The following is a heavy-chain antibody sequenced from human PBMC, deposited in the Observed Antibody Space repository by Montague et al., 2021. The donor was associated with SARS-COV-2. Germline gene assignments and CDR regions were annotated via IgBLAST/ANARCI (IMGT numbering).Heavy chain of an antibody. CDR2: TYYRSKWYN. V-gene: IGHV6-1*01. CDR3: ARTSASSDY. J-gene: IGHJ4*02. CDR1: GDSVSRNRDA. Sequence: CAISGDSVSRNRDAGNGSRQSPSRGLEWLGWTYYRSKWYNDYAVSVKSRITINPDTSKNQISLQLNSVTPEDTAVYYCARTSASSDYWGQGTLVTVSS. D-gene: IGHD1-26*01.